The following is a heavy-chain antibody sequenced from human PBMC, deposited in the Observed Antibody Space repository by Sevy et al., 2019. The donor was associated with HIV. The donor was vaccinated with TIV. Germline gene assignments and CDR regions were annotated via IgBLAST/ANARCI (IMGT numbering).Heavy chain of an antibody. CDR2: ISSSSSYI. Sequence: GGSLRLSCAASGFTFSSYSMNWVRQAPGKGLEWVSSISSSSSYIYYADSVKGRFTISRDNAKNSLYLQMNSLSAEDTAVYYCARDLDEGGSGSYLGAFDIWGQGTMVTVSS. V-gene: IGHV3-21*01. D-gene: IGHD3-10*01. CDR1: GFTFSSYS. J-gene: IGHJ3*02. CDR3: ARDLDEGGSGSYLGAFDI.